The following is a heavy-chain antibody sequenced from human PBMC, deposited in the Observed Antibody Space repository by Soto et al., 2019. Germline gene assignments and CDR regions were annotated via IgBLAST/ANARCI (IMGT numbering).Heavy chain of an antibody. CDR2: IYTSGIT. V-gene: IGHV4-4*07. D-gene: IGHD3-22*01. CDR1: GDSISSYY. Sequence: SETLSLTCTVSGDSISSYYWSWIRQPAGEGLEWIGRIYTSGITNYNPSLKSRVTMSVDTSKNQFSLKLSSVTAADTAVYYCARSGYYYDRNNYSSNDYWGQGTMVTVSS. J-gene: IGHJ4*02. CDR3: ARSGYYYDRNNYSSNDY.